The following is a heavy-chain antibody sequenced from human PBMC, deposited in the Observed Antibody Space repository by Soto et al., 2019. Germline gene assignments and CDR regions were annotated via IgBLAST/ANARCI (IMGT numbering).Heavy chain of an antibody. J-gene: IGHJ4*02. D-gene: IGHD3-3*01. CDR2: IYWDDDK. Sequence: QITLNESGPTVVRPTETLTLTCRFSGFSLTTSGVGVGWIRQSPGKAPEWLALIYWDDDKRYSASLKSRLTITKHTSKHQVVMTVSDLDPTDTATYYCAHRVLRTVFGLVTTTAIFFDFWGQGTPVAVSS. CDR3: AHRVLRTVFGLVTTTAIFFDF. CDR1: GFSLTTSGVG. V-gene: IGHV2-5*02.